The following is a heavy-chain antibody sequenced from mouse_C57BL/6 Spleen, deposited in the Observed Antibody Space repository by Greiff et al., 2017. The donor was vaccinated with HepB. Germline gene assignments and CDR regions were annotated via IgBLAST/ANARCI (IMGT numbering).Heavy chain of an antibody. D-gene: IGHD2-4*01. CDR3: ARFLYDYVFAY. V-gene: IGHV1-64*01. CDR2: IHPNSGST. J-gene: IGHJ3*01. Sequence: VKLQQPGAELVKPGASVKLSCKASGYTFTSYWMHWVKQRPGQGLEWIGMIHPNSGSTNYNEKFKSKATLTVDKSSSTAYMQLSSLTSEDSAVYYCARFLYDYVFAYWGQGTLVTVSA. CDR1: GYTFTSYW.